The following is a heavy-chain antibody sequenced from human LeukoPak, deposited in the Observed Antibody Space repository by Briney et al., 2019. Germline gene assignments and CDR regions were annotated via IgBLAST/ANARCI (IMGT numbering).Heavy chain of an antibody. CDR2: ISGSGGST. CDR3: ANPPLPNSSGWYSQLGTTDY. D-gene: IGHD6-19*01. CDR1: GFTLSSYA. V-gene: IGHV3-23*01. Sequence: TGGSLRLSCAASGFTLSSYAMSWVRQAPGKGLEWVSAISGSGGSTYYADSVKGRFTISRDNSKNTLYLQMNSLRAEDTAVYYCANPPLPNSSGWYSQLGTTDYWGQGTLVTVSS. J-gene: IGHJ4*02.